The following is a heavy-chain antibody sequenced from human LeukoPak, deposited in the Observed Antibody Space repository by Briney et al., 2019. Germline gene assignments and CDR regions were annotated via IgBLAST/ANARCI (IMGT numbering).Heavy chain of an antibody. CDR1: GGSFSSYY. Sequence: SETLSLTCTVSGGSFSSYYWSWIRQPPGKGLEWIGYIYYSGSTNYHPSLKSRVTISVDTSKNQFSLKLSSVTAADTAVYYCARDGFWSGYYLGWFDPWGQGTLVTVSS. J-gene: IGHJ5*02. CDR3: ARDGFWSGYYLGWFDP. V-gene: IGHV4-59*01. D-gene: IGHD3-3*01. CDR2: IYYSGST.